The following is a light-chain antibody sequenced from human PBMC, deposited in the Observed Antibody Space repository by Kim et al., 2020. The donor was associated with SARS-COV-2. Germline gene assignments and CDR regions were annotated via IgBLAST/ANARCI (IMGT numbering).Light chain of an antibody. J-gene: IGKJ1*01. CDR1: QSFDTW. V-gene: IGKV1-5*01. Sequence: DIQMTQYPSPLSASIGDRVILTCRASQSFDTWLAWYQQKPGKAPKLLIYDASTLESGVPSRFSGRGSGTEFTLTISSLQPDDFATYYCQQYAGYIPTFGQGTKVDIK. CDR3: QQYAGYIPT. CDR2: DAS.